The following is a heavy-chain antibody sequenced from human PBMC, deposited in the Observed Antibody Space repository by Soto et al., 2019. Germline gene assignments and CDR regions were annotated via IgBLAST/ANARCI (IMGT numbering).Heavy chain of an antibody. J-gene: IGHJ6*02. CDR3: ARDQLGGWSLGMDV. Sequence: ASVKVSCKASGYTFTSYGISWMRQAPGQGLEWMGWISAYNGNTNYAQKLQGRVTMTTDTSTSTAYMELRSLRSDDTAVYYCARDQLGGWSLGMDVWGQGTTVTVSS. CDR1: GYTFTSYG. D-gene: IGHD6-19*01. CDR2: ISAYNGNT. V-gene: IGHV1-18*01.